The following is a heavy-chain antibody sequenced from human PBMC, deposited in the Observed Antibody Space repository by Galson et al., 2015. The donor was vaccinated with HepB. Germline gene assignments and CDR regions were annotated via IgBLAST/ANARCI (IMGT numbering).Heavy chain of an antibody. CDR3: ARARRYAHYGLDV. CDR1: GYRFTDYW. D-gene: IGHD1-1*01. V-gene: IGHV5-51*01. Sequence: QSGAEVKKPGESLKISCKASGYRFTDYWLGWVRQMPGKGLEWLGIILPGDSDTRYSPSLQGQVTISADKSINTAYLQWSSLKASDTAMYYCARARRYAHYGLDVWGQGTMVTVSS. J-gene: IGHJ6*02. CDR2: ILPGDSDT.